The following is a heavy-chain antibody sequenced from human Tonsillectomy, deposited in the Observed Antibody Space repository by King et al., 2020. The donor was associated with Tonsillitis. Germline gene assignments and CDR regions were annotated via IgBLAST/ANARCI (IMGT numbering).Heavy chain of an antibody. D-gene: IGHD5-18*01. Sequence: VQLVESGGGVVQPGRSLRLSCAASGFTFSSYGMHWVRQAPGKGLEWLAVISYDGSNKYYADSVKGRFTISRDNSKNTLYLQMNSLRAEDTAVYYCAKDLPAYSYGTNGMDVWGQGTTVTVSS. CDR2: ISYDGSNK. CDR3: AKDLPAYSYGTNGMDV. J-gene: IGHJ6*02. CDR1: GFTFSSYG. V-gene: IGHV3-30*18.